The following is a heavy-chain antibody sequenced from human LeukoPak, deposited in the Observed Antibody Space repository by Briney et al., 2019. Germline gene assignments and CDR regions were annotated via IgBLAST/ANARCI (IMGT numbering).Heavy chain of an antibody. CDR1: GGAFSGYY. CDR2: INHSGDT. V-gene: IGHV4-34*01. Sequence: PSETLSLTCAVYGGAFSGYYWSWIRQPPGKGLEWVGEINHSGDTKYNPSLKSRVTMSVDVSKDQFSLKLTSLTAADTAVYYCARGSRNYNNYEGADYWGQATLVTVSS. CDR3: ARGSRNYNNYEGADY. D-gene: IGHD4-11*01. J-gene: IGHJ4*02.